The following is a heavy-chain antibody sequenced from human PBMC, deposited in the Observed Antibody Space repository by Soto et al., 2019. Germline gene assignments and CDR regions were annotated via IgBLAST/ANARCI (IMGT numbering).Heavy chain of an antibody. CDR3: AKPTMTAYVFDL. CDR1: GFTFSNYA. CDR2: IRRANYGGTT. Sequence: PVGSLRLSCSGSGFTFSNYAINWVRQAPGKGLECLGIIRRANYGGTTEHPASVKVRFSLSRNDSRGIAYLQMRSLTTEDTAVYYCAKPTMTAYVFDLWGQGTTVTVSS. J-gene: IGHJ3*01. D-gene: IGHD2-21*02. V-gene: IGHV3-49*04.